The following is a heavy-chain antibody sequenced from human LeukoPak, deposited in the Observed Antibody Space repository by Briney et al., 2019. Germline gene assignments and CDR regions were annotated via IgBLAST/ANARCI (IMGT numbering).Heavy chain of an antibody. V-gene: IGHV1-46*01. CDR2: INPSGSST. D-gene: IGHD6-25*01. CDR3: AREREAALCFDY. CDR1: GYTFTSYN. Sequence: ASVKVSCKASGYTFTSYNIDWMRQAPGQGLEWMGMINPSGSSTSNAQKFQGRVTMTRDTSTSTVYMELSSLRSGDTAVYYCAREREAALCFDYWGQGTLVTVSS. J-gene: IGHJ4*02.